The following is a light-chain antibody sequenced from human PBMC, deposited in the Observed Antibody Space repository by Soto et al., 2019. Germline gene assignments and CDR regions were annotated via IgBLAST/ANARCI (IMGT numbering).Light chain of an antibody. V-gene: IGKV1-39*01. CDR3: QQCYCITWK. Sequence: LHVTLSPPSLSESLFFIGTITFLASQGISTYLNWYHQKPGKAPKLLIYAASSLQSGVPSRFSGSGSETDFTLTICSLQPEDFATYSCQQCYCITWKFCEGGKVEVK. CDR2: AAS. CDR1: QGISTY. J-gene: IGKJ1*01.